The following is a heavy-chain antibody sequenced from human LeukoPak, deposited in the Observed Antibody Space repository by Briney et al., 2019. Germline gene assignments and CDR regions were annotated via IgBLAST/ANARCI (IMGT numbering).Heavy chain of an antibody. J-gene: IGHJ5*02. Sequence: SETLSLTCSVSGVSIGTYYWSWIRQPPGKGLEWIGYIYTSGSTNYHPSLKSRVTISVDTSKNQFSLKLTSVTAADSAVYYCARSRSYSSTWYNPWGQGTLVTVSS. CDR3: ARSRSYSSTWYNP. CDR1: GVSIGTYY. D-gene: IGHD6-13*01. V-gene: IGHV4-4*09. CDR2: IYTSGST.